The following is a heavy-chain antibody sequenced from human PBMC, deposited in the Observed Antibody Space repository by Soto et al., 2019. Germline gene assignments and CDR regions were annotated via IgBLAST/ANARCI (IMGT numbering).Heavy chain of an antibody. V-gene: IGHV3-30-3*01. CDR3: ARTRFLHTVVTPSDS. J-gene: IGHJ5*01. Sequence: QVQLVESGGGVVQPGRSLRLSCAASGFTCNIYAIHWVRQAPGKGLAWVAVISYEGSNKYYADSVKGRVTISRDNSKNTVDLQMSSLRAEDTAMYYCARTRFLHTVVTPSDSWGHGTLVPVSS. CDR1: GFTCNIYA. D-gene: IGHD2-21*02. CDR2: ISYEGSNK.